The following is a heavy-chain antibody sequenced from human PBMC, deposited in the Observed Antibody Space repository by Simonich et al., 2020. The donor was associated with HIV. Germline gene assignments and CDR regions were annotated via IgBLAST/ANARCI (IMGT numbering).Heavy chain of an antibody. Sequence: QLQLQESGPGLVKPSETLSLTCTVSGGSITYTRSYYWGWIRQPPGKGLEWIGTIFDSGITYYNSPLKSRGTISVDTSKNQFSLKLISATAADTAVYYCARSSWENYFYMDVWGIGTTVTVSS. D-gene: IGHD1-26*01. V-gene: IGHV4-39*01. J-gene: IGHJ6*03. CDR2: IFDSGIT. CDR3: ARSSWENYFYMDV. CDR1: GGSITYTRSYY.